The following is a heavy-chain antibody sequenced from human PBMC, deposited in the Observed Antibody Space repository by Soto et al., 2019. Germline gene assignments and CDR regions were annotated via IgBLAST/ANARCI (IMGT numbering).Heavy chain of an antibody. J-gene: IGHJ6*01. D-gene: IGHD2-15*01. CDR3: AKYWQEVSGFGMDV. Sequence: EVQLLESGGGLVQPGGSLRLSCVASGLTFSSYAMSWVRQGQGKGLEWVSVISSGGGSTYYADSVKGRFTISRDNSKNTFYLRMNNLRADDTAVYFCAKYWQEVSGFGMDVWGQGTTVTVSS. V-gene: IGHV3-23*01. CDR2: ISSGGGST. CDR1: GLTFSSYA.